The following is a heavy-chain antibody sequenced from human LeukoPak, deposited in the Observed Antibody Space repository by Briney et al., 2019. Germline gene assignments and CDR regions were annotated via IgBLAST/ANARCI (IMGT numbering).Heavy chain of an antibody. D-gene: IGHD3-16*01. CDR1: GFTFSSYA. Sequence: SGGSLRLSCAASGFTFSSYAMHWVRQAPGKGLEWVSGISWNSGSIGYADSVKGRFTISRDNAKNSLYLQMNSLRAEDMALYYCAKGASLDYWGQGTLVTVSS. CDR2: ISWNSGSI. V-gene: IGHV3-9*03. CDR3: AKGASLDY. J-gene: IGHJ4*02.